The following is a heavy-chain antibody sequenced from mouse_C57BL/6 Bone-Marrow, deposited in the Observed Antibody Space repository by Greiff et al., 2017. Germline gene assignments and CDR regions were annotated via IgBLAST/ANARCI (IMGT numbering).Heavy chain of an antibody. CDR2: ISSGSSTI. Sequence: EVQVVESGGGLVKPGGSLKLSCAASGFTCSDYGMHWVRQAPEKGLEWVAYISSGSSTIYYADTVKGRFTISRDNAKNTLFLQMTSLRSEDTAMYYCARRRTFAYWGQGTLVTVSA. CDR3: ARRRTFAY. CDR1: GFTCSDYG. J-gene: IGHJ3*01. V-gene: IGHV5-17*01.